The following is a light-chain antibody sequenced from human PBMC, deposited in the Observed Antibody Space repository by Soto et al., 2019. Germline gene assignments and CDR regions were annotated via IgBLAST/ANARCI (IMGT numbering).Light chain of an antibody. Sequence: PRFPSPFFAFKGARVTSLSRPSQRIDTWLAWYQQKPGTAPKLLIYKATILQSGVPSRFSGSGSGTEFTLAISSLQPDDFATYYCQQYGTFSPWTFGQGTKVDIK. V-gene: IGKV1-5*03. J-gene: IGKJ1*01. CDR2: KAT. CDR3: QQYGTFSPWT. CDR1: QRIDTW.